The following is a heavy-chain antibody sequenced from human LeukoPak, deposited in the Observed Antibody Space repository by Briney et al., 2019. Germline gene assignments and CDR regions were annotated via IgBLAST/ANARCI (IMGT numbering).Heavy chain of an antibody. CDR1: GFTFSSYA. CDR2: ISSSGGST. V-gene: IGHV3-23*01. Sequence: GGSLRLSCAASGFTFSSYAMSWVRQAPGKGLEWGSAISSSGGSTFNADSVKGRFTISRDNSKNTLYLQMNSLRAEDTAVYYCAKRGGLSSSSGWYYFDYWGQGTLVTVSS. J-gene: IGHJ4*02. D-gene: IGHD6-6*01. CDR3: AKRGGLSSSSGWYYFDY.